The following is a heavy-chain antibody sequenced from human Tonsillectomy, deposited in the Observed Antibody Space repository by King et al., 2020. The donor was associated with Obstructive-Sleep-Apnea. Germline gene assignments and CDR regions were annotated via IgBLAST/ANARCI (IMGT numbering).Heavy chain of an antibody. CDR3: AHARGIAVAGTIGWYFDL. D-gene: IGHD6-13*01. Sequence: TLKESGPTLVKPTQTLTLTCTFSGFSLIPSGGGVGWIRQPPGKALECLSLTYWNEDKRYSPPLESRLTITKDNSKNQVVLTMTNMDSVDTATYYCAHARGIAVAGTIGWYFDLWGRGALVTVSS. J-gene: IGHJ2*01. CDR2: TYWNEDK. V-gene: IGHV2-5*01. CDR1: GFSLIPSGGG.